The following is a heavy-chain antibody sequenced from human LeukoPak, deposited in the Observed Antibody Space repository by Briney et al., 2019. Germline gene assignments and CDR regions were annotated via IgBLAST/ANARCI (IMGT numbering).Heavy chain of an antibody. V-gene: IGHV3-30*18. J-gene: IGHJ3*02. CDR2: ISYDGSNK. CDR3: AKDHGIAAAGNEGDAFDI. D-gene: IGHD6-13*01. Sequence: GRSLRPSCAASGFTFSSYGMHWVRQAPGKGLEWVAVISYDGSNKYYADSVKGRFTISRDNSKNTLYLQMNSLRAEDTAVYYCAKDHGIAAAGNEGDAFDIWGQGTMVTVSS. CDR1: GFTFSSYG.